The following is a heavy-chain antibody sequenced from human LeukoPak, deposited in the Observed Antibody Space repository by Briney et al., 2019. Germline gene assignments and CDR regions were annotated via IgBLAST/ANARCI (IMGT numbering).Heavy chain of an antibody. CDR3: ARAGTTVILDY. V-gene: IGHV3-33*01. J-gene: IGHJ4*02. CDR1: EFTFSSYG. CDR2: IWYDGSNK. D-gene: IGHD4-17*01. Sequence: GRSLRLSCAASEFTFSSYGMHWVRQAPGKGLEWVAVIWYDGSNKYYADSVKGRFTISRDNSKNTLYLQMNSLRAEDTAVYYCARAGTTVILDYWGQGTLVTVSS.